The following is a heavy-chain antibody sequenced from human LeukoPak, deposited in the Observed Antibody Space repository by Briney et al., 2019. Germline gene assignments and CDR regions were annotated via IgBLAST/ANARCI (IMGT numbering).Heavy chain of an antibody. Sequence: PGGSLRLSCAASGFTFSSYSMNWVRQAPGKGLVWVSRITTDGSSTTYADSVKGRFTISSDNAKNTLYLQMNSLRAEDTAVYYCAIATWDYWGQGTLVTVSS. CDR2: ITTDGSST. CDR1: GFTFSSYS. J-gene: IGHJ4*02. V-gene: IGHV3-74*01. CDR3: AIATWDY.